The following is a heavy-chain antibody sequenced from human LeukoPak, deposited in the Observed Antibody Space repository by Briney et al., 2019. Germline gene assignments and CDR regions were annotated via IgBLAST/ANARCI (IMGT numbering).Heavy chain of an antibody. D-gene: IGHD1-26*01. V-gene: IGHV3-48*03. CDR2: ISYNGRSI. CDR1: GFIFSTYE. Sequence: GGSLRLSCAASGFIFSTYEMNWVRQAPGKGLEWLSYISYNGRSIHYADSVKGRFTISRDNAHNLLYLQMNSLRAEDTAVYYCARALRIYYYFDYWGQGTLVTVSS. J-gene: IGHJ4*02. CDR3: ARALRIYYYFDY.